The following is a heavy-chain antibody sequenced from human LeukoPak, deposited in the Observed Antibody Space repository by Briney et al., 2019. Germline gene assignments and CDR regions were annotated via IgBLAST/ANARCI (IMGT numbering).Heavy chain of an antibody. D-gene: IGHD4-11*01. V-gene: IGHV4-39*01. J-gene: IGHJ4*02. Sequence: SETLSLTCTVSGASISSGDLHWGWIRQPPGKGLDWIGSISNSGNTYYNASLKSRVTISVDTSKNQFSLKLSSVTAADTAVYYCARLSYRRFDYWGQGNLVTVSS. CDR2: ISNSGNT. CDR3: ARLSYRRFDY. CDR1: GASISSGDLH.